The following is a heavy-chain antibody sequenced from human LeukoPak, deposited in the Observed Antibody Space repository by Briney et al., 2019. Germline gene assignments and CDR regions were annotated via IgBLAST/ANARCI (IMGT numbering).Heavy chain of an antibody. J-gene: IGHJ5*02. CDR2: MNPNSGNT. V-gene: IGHV1-8*02. Sequence: ASVKVSCKASGYTFTGYHMHWVRQAPGQGLEWMGWMNPNSGNTGYAQKFQGRVTMTRNTSISTAYMELSSLRSEDTAVYYCARGPPYYDFWSGYWVRFDPWGQGTLVTVSS. D-gene: IGHD3-3*01. CDR1: GYTFTGYH. CDR3: ARGPPYYDFWSGYWVRFDP.